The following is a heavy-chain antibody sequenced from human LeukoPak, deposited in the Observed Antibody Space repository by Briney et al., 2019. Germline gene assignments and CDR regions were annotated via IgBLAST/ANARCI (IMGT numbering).Heavy chain of an antibody. V-gene: IGHV1-2*02. J-gene: IGHJ6*03. CDR1: GYTFTGYY. CDR3: ARVAWSGYDFDYYYYMDV. CDR2: INPNSGGT. D-gene: IGHD5-12*01. Sequence: ASVKVSRKASGYTFTGYYMHWVRQAPGQGLEWMGWINPNSGGTNYAQKFQGRVTMTRDTSISTAYMELSRLRSDDTAVYYCARVAWSGYDFDYYYYMDVWGKGTTVTVSS.